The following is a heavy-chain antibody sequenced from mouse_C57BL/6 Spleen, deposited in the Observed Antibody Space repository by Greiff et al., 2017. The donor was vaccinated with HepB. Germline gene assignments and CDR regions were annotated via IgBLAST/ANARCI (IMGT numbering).Heavy chain of an antibody. CDR2: IYPGDGDT. CDR1: GYAFSSSW. J-gene: IGHJ4*01. D-gene: IGHD2-10*01. CDR3: ARSYYGNYDYAMDY. Sequence: VQLQESGPELVKPGASVKISCKASGYAFSSSWMNWVKQRPGKGLEWNGRIYPGDGDTNYNGKFKGKATLTADKSSSTAYMQLSSLTSEDSAVYFCARSYYGNYDYAMDYWGQGTSVTVSS. V-gene: IGHV1-82*01.